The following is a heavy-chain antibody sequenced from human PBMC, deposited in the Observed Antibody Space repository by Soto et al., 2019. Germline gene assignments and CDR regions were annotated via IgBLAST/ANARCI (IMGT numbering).Heavy chain of an antibody. V-gene: IGHV3-30*18. CDR3: AKDKRDSSWYDYFDY. CDR2: ISYDGSNK. D-gene: IGHD6-13*01. Sequence: PGGSLRLSCAASGFTFSSYGMHWVRQAPGKGLEWVAVISYDGSNKYYADSVKGRFTISRDNSKNTLYLQMNSLRAEDTAVYYCAKDKRDSSWYDYFDYWGQGTTVTVSS. CDR1: GFTFSSYG. J-gene: IGHJ4*02.